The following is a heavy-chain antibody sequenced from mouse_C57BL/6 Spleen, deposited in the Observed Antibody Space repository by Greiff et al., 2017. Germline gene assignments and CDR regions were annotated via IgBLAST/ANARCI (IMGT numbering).Heavy chain of an antibody. CDR2: IDPSDSYT. V-gene: IGHV1-59*01. CDR3: ARAIYYGSSGAMDY. J-gene: IGHJ4*01. CDR1: GYTFTSYW. Sequence: QVQLKQPGAELVRPGTSVKLSCKASGYTFTSYWMHWVKQRPGQGLEWIGVIDPSDSYTNYNQKFKGKATLTVDTSSSTAYMQLSSLTSEDSAVYYCARAIYYGSSGAMDYWGQGTSVTVSS. D-gene: IGHD1-1*01.